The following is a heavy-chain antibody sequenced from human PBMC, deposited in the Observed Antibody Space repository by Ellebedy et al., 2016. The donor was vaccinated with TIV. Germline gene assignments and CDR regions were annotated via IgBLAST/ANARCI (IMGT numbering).Heavy chain of an antibody. J-gene: IGHJ4*02. Sequence: GESLKISCAASGFTVSSNYMSWVRQAPGKGLEWVSVIYSGGSTYYADSVKGRFTISRDNSKNTLYLQMNSLRTEDTAVYFCAKFYVHCGDCGSDYWGQGTLVTVSS. CDR2: IYSGGST. D-gene: IGHD2-21*02. CDR3: AKFYVHCGDCGSDY. CDR1: GFTVSSNY. V-gene: IGHV3-53*01.